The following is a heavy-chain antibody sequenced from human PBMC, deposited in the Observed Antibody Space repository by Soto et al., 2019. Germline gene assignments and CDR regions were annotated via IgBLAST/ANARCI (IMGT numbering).Heavy chain of an antibody. J-gene: IGHJ4*02. V-gene: IGHV1-3*01. D-gene: IGHD2-8*02. CDR2: IRVAHNTP. CDR1: GYTFTSHT. Sequence: VHLVQSGAEVKEPGASVKVSCKASGYTFTSHTLHWARQAPGQGLEWMGWIRVAHNTPRYAQGFQGRVTFSPDTSATTGSMELSALTREDTATYYCAREPEGGVPGDFWGQGTLVDVTS. CDR3: AREPEGGVPGDF.